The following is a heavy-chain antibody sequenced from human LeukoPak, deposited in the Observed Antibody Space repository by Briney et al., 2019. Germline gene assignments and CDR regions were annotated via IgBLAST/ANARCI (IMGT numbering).Heavy chain of an antibody. V-gene: IGHV4-61*02. CDR1: GGSISSGSYY. CDR2: IYTSGST. CDR3: ARQRTGTIYYFDY. D-gene: IGHD1-1*01. J-gene: IGHJ4*02. Sequence: SETLSLTCTVSGGSISSGSYYWSWIRQPAGKGLEWIGRIYTSGSTNYNPSLKSRVTISVGTSKNQFSLKLSSVTAADTAVYYCARQRTGTIYYFDYWGQGTLVTVSS.